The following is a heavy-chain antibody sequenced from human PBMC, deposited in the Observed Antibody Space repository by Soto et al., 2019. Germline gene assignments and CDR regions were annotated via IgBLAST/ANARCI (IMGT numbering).Heavy chain of an antibody. D-gene: IGHD3-16*02. J-gene: IGHJ4*02. Sequence: SLRLSCAASGFAFSNAWMSWVRQAPGKGLEWVGRIKSKTDGGTTDYAAPVKGRFTISRDDSKNTLYLQMNSLKTEDTAVYYCTTDLVSYDYVWGSYPRELDYWGQGTLVTVSS. V-gene: IGHV3-15*01. CDR1: GFAFSNAW. CDR3: TTDLVSYDYVWGSYPRELDY. CDR2: IKSKTDGGTT.